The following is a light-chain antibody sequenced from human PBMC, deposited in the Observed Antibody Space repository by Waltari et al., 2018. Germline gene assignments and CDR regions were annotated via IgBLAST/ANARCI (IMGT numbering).Light chain of an antibody. CDR2: DAS. V-gene: IGKV3-11*01. CDR3: QQRLNWPLT. CDR1: QTVNTY. Sequence: EIVLTQSPATLSLSPGERATLSCRASQTVNTYLAWYQQKPGQAPRLLISDASEGATGIPARFSGSGSVTDFTLTISSLETEDFAVYYCQQRLNWPLTFGGGTKVEI. J-gene: IGKJ4*01.